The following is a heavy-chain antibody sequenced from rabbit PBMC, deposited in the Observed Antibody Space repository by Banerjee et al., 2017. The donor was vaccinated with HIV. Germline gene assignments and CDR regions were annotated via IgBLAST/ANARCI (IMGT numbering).Heavy chain of an antibody. D-gene: IGHD1-1*01. V-gene: IGHV1S45*01. CDR1: GFYFSSSYY. Sequence: QEQLEESGGGLVKPEGSLTLTCKASGFYFSSSYYMCWVRQAPGKGLEWIGCIDSYNYGTAYASWAKGRFTISKTSSTTVTLQMTSVTAADTATYFCARGPRSGDVTAFDLWGPGTLVTVS. CDR2: IDSYNYGT. CDR3: ARGPRSGDVTAFDL. J-gene: IGHJ4*01.